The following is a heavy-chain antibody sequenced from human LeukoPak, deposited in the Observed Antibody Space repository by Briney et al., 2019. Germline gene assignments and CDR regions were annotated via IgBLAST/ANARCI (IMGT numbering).Heavy chain of an antibody. V-gene: IGHV1-18*01. D-gene: IGHD6-13*01. CDR3: ARDGFGIAAAGDSVAGAHYYYYGMDV. CDR1: GGTFSSYG. CDR2: ISAYNGNT. J-gene: IGHJ6*02. Sequence: ASVKVSCKASGGTFSSYGISWVQQAPGQGLEWMGWISAYNGNTNYAQKLQGRVTMTTDTSTSTAYMELRSLRSDDTAVYYCARDGFGIAAAGDSVAGAHYYYYGMDVWGQGTTVTVSS.